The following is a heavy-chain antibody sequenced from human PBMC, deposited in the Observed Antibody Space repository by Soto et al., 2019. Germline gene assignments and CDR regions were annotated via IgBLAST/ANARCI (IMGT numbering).Heavy chain of an antibody. CDR2: IYYSGST. CDR1: GGSISSYY. Sequence: SETLSLTCTVSGGSISSYYWSWIRQPPGKGLEWIGYIYYSGSTNYNPSLKSRVTISVDTSKNQFSLKLSSVTAADTAVDYCARDEQDSSSWYEIWGQGTLVTVSS. D-gene: IGHD6-13*01. V-gene: IGHV4-59*01. J-gene: IGHJ4*02. CDR3: ARDEQDSSSWYEI.